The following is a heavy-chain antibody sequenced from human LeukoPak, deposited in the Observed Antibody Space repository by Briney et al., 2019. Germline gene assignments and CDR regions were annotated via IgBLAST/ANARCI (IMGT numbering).Heavy chain of an antibody. CDR2: MNPNSGNT. CDR1: GYTFTSYD. D-gene: IGHD6-19*01. V-gene: IGHV1-8*01. CDR3: ARSREYSSGWPIQEGYYYGMDV. J-gene: IGHJ6*02. Sequence: ASVKVSCKASGYTFTSYDINWVRQATGQGLEWMGWMNPNSGNTGYAQKFQGRVTMTRNTSISTAYMELSSLRSEDTAVYYCARSREYSSGWPIQEGYYYGMDVWGQGTTVTVSS.